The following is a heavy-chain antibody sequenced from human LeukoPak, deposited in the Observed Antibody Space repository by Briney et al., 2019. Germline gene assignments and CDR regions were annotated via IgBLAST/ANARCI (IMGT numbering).Heavy chain of an antibody. CDR2: ISGSGGST. CDR3: AKGIMFGVLFPVGGVEV. Sequence: GGSLRLSCAASGFTFSSYAMSWVRQAPGKGLEWVSAISGSGGSTYYADSVKGRFTISTDNSKNTLYLQMNSLRAEDTAVYYCAKGIMFGVLFPVGGVEVWGKGTTVTVSS. J-gene: IGHJ6*04. V-gene: IGHV3-23*01. D-gene: IGHD3-10*02. CDR1: GFTFSSYA.